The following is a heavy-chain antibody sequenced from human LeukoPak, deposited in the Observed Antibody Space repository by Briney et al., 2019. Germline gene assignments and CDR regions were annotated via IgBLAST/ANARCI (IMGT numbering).Heavy chain of an antibody. CDR1: GASISSYF. CDR3: TRDRSALDT. J-gene: IGHJ3*02. CDR2: ISNIGST. Sequence: SETLSLTCTVSGASISSYFWTWIRQSPGKGLEWIRYISNIGSTNYNPSLKSRVTISGDTSKNKFSLKLRSVTAADTAVYYCTRDRSALDTWGQGTMVTVSS. V-gene: IGHV4-59*01.